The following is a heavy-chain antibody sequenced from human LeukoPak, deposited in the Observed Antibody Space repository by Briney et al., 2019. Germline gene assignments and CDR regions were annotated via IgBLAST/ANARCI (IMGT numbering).Heavy chain of an antibody. J-gene: IGHJ6*03. Sequence: GESLKISCKSSGYTFTHDWIGWVRQMPGKGLEWMGIIYPGDSDTRYSPSFQGQVTISADKSISTSYLQWSSLKASDTAMYYCARCTQSYYYYMDVWGKGTTVTVSS. D-gene: IGHD2-21*01. V-gene: IGHV5-51*01. CDR1: GYTFTHDW. CDR2: IYPGDSDT. CDR3: ARCTQSYYYYMDV.